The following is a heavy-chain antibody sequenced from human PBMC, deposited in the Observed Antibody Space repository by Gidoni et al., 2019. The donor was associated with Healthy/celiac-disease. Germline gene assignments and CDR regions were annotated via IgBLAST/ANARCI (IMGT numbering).Heavy chain of an antibody. Sequence: QVQLVESGGGVVQPGRSLRLSWSASGFTFSSYGMHWVRQAPGKGLEWVAVISYDGSNKYYADSVKGRFTISRDNSKNTLYLQMNSLRAEDTAVYYCAKDLILRDYDFWSGPSPWGQGTLVTVSS. CDR2: ISYDGSNK. CDR3: AKDLILRDYDFWSGPSP. CDR1: GFTFSSYG. J-gene: IGHJ5*02. D-gene: IGHD3-3*01. V-gene: IGHV3-30*18.